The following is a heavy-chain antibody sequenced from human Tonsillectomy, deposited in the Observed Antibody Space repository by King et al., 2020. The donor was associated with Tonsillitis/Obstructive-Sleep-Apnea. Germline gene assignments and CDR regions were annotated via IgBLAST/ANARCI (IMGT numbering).Heavy chain of an antibody. D-gene: IGHD3-3*01. V-gene: IGHV4-39*01. CDR2: IYYSGST. CDR3: ARLEYYDFWSGSRGWFDP. CDR1: GGSISSSSYY. Sequence: QLQESGPGLVKPSETLSLTCTVSGGSISSSSYYWGWMRQPPGKGLEWIGSIYYSGSTYYNPSLKSRVTISVDTSKNQFSLKLSSVTAADTAVYYCARLEYYDFWSGSRGWFDPWGQGTLVTVSS. J-gene: IGHJ5*02.